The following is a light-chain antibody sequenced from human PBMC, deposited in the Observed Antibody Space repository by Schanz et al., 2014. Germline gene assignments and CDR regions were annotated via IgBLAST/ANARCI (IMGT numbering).Light chain of an antibody. V-gene: IGKV3-20*01. J-gene: IGKJ2*01. CDR2: GAS. CDR3: QQYGSSPPMYT. Sequence: EIVLTQSPATLSLSPGDRATLSCRASQSVSSFLAWYQQKRGQAPRLLIYGASTRATGIPARFSGSGSGTDFTLTISRLEPEDFAVYYCQQYGSSPPMYTFGQGTKLEIK. CDR1: QSVSSF.